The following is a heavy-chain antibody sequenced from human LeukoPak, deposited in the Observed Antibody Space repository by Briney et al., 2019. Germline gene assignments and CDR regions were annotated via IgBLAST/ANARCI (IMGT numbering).Heavy chain of an antibody. CDR3: AKGDSSSSDLGYFDS. V-gene: IGHV3-48*04. J-gene: IGHJ4*02. Sequence: GGSLRLSCAASGFTFSSYSMNWVRQAPGKGLEWVSYISSSSSTIYYADSVKGRFTISRDNAKNSLYLQMNSLRPEDMALYYCAKGDSSSSDLGYFDSWGQGTLVTVSS. D-gene: IGHD6-6*01. CDR2: ISSSSSTI. CDR1: GFTFSSYS.